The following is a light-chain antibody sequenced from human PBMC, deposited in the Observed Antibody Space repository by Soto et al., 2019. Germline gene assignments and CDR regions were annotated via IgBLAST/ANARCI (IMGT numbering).Light chain of an antibody. J-gene: IGKJ2*02. CDR1: QSVSSSY. Sequence: EIVLTQSPGTLSLSPGERATLSCRASQSVSSSYLAWYQQKPGQAPRLLIYGASSRATGIPDRFSGSGSGTYFTLTISRLEPEDFAVDYCQQYGISPPCTFGQGTKLEIK. V-gene: IGKV3-20*01. CDR3: QQYGISPPCT. CDR2: GAS.